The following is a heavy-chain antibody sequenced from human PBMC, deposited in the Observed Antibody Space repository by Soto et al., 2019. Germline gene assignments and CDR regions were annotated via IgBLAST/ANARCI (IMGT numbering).Heavy chain of an antibody. D-gene: IGHD6-25*01. CDR1: GFTFSSYG. CDR3: ANLYSGTTGYYYYYGMDV. CDR2: ISYDGSNK. Sequence: QVQLVESGGGVVQPGRSLRLSCAASGFTFSSYGMHWVRQPPGKGLEWVAVISYDGSNKYYADSVKGRFTISRDNSKNTLYLQMNSLRAEDTAVYYCANLYSGTTGYYYYYGMDVWGQGTTVTVSS. J-gene: IGHJ6*02. V-gene: IGHV3-30*18.